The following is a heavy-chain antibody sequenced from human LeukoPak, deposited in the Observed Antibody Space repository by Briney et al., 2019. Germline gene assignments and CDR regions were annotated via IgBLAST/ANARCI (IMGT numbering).Heavy chain of an antibody. CDR1: GGSFSGYY. CDR2: INHSGST. D-gene: IGHD1-7*01. Sequence: SETLSLTCAVYGGSFSGYYWSWIRQPPGKGLEWIGEINHSGSTNYNPSLKSRVTISVDTSKNQFSLKLSSVTAADTAVYYCARIKTHLYNWNYWFDPWGQGTLVTVSS. V-gene: IGHV4-34*01. CDR3: ARIKTHLYNWNYWFDP. J-gene: IGHJ5*02.